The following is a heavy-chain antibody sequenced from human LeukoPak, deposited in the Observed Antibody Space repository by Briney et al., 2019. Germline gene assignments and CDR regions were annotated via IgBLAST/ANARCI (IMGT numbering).Heavy chain of an antibody. D-gene: IGHD6-13*01. CDR2: MYSRGGT. Sequence: GGSPRLSCAASGFTVSDNYMSWVRQAPGKGLEWVSVMYSRGGTYYANSVKGRFTFSRDISKNTLYLQMNGLRNEDTAMYYCARDAPQVPAAGVLASWGQGTLVIVSS. CDR3: ARDAPQVPAAGVLAS. J-gene: IGHJ5*02. V-gene: IGHV3-53*01. CDR1: GFTVSDNY.